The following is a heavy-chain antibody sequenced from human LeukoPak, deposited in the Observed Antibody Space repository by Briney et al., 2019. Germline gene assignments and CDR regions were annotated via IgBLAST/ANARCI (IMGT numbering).Heavy chain of an antibody. CDR2: IYYSGST. V-gene: IGHV4-59*01. J-gene: IGHJ5*02. CDR3: ARKIRVASAFDP. D-gene: IGHD3-3*02. CDR1: GGSISSYY. Sequence: SETLSLTCTVSGGSISSYYWSWIRQPPGKGLEWIGYIYYSGSTNYNPSLKSRVTISVDTSKNQFSLKLSSVTAADTAVYYCARKIRVASAFDPWGQGTLVTVSS.